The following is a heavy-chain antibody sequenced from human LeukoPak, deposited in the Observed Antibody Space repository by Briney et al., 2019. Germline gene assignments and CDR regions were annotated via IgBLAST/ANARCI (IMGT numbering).Heavy chain of an antibody. Sequence: ASVKVSCKASGYTFNTYGLSWVRQAPGRGLEWMGWISVYSGDTKYTRQLHDRLSLTVDRSTSIAYLELRNLQYEDTAIYYCARDYSIAFPTPVVTRPFDYCGHGTLVVVSS. CDR1: GYTFNTYG. D-gene: IGHD4-23*01. CDR3: ARDYSIAFPTPVVTRPFDY. V-gene: IGHV1-18*04. CDR2: ISVYSGDT. J-gene: IGHJ4*01.